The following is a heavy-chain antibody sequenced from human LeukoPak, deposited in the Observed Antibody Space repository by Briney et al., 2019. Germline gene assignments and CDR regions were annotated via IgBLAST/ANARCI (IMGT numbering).Heavy chain of an antibody. V-gene: IGHV3-23*01. Sequence: GGSLRLSCAASGFTFSIYVMGWVRQAPGKGLEWVSGIRGSGGTTYYADSVKGRFTISRDNYKNTLYLQMNSLRAEDTAVYYCAKQYKSYSYYYYMDVRGKGTTVTVSS. D-gene: IGHD1-1*01. CDR3: AKQYKSYSYYYYMDV. CDR1: GFTFSIYV. CDR2: IRGSGGTT. J-gene: IGHJ6*03.